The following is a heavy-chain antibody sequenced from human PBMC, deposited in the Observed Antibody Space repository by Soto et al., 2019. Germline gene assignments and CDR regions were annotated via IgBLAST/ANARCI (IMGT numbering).Heavy chain of an antibody. CDR1: GFTSSASA. Sequence: EVQLVESGGDLVQPGGALTLSCAASGFTSSASAIHWVRQASGKGLEWVGRIRSKVNNFATAFAASVKGRFTISRDDSKNTIYLQMNSLKSEDSAVYYCTRPGGDQYYYYGRDVWGQGTTVTVSS. V-gene: IGHV3-73*02. D-gene: IGHD2-21*01. CDR3: TRPGGDQYYYYGRDV. J-gene: IGHJ6*02. CDR2: IRSKVNNFAT.